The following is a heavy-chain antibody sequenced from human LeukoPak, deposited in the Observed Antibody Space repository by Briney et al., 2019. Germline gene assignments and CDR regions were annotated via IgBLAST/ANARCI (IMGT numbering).Heavy chain of an antibody. CDR1: GVSISSSYYY. V-gene: IGHV4-39*01. D-gene: IGHD5-12*01. Sequence: SETLSLTCIVSGVSISSSYYYWGWIRQPPGKGLEWIGSIYYSGSTYYNSSLKSRVTISIDTSKNQVSLNLTSMTAADTAVYYCAKSRGYGLIDYWGQGTLVTVSS. CDR3: AKSRGYGLIDY. CDR2: IYYSGST. J-gene: IGHJ4*01.